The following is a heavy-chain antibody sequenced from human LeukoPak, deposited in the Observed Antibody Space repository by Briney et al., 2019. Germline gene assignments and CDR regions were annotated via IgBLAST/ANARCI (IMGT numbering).Heavy chain of an antibody. CDR3: ARHLLRAKRQTHEFDP. J-gene: IGHJ5*02. V-gene: IGHV4-59*08. CDR1: GGSISSYY. D-gene: IGHD1-1*01. CDR2: IYYSGST. Sequence: SEALSLTCTVSGGSISSYYWSWIRQPPGKGLEWIGYIYYSGSTNYNPPLMSRVTISVDTSKNQFSLKLSSVTAADTAVYYCARHLLRAKRQTHEFDPWGQGTLVTVSS.